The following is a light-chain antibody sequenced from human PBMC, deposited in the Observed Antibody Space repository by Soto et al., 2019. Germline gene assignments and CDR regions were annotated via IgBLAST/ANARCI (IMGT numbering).Light chain of an antibody. CDR3: QQGYSIHALT. J-gene: IGKJ4*01. Sequence: DIQMTQSPSSLSASVGDRVTITCQASQDISNYLNWYQQKLGKAPKLLIYAASNLETGVPSRFSGSGSGTDFTFTISSLQPEDFATYYCQQGYSIHALTFGGGTKVELK. CDR1: QDISNY. V-gene: IGKV1-33*01. CDR2: AAS.